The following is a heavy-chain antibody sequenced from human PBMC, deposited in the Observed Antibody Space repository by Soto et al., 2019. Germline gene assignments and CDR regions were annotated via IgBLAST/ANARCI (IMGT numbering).Heavy chain of an antibody. CDR1: SDSISSYY. Sequence: QVQLQESGPGLVKPSETLSLTCTVSSDSISSYYWSWIRQPPGKRLEWIGYIAYSGSTDYNPSLKSRVSISGDTFKHQCSLKVSSVTAAATAVYYCARGTSWQLPFDYWGQGTLVTVSS. D-gene: IGHD6-13*01. J-gene: IGHJ4*02. CDR3: ARGTSWQLPFDY. V-gene: IGHV4-59*01. CDR2: IAYSGST.